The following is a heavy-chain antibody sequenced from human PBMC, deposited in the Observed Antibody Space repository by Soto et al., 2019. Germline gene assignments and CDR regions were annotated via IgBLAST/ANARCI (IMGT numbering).Heavy chain of an antibody. CDR3: GHRRSSGDWTGWYFDY. CDR1: GFSLTTRPVG. V-gene: IGHV2-5*02. D-gene: IGHD2-21*02. CDR2: AYWDDAN. Sequence: QITFKESGPTRVKPTQTLTLTCSFSGFSLTTRPVGVGWIRQSTGKALEWLAFAYWDDANRYSPSLRSRLTVTKDTSKIQVVLTLTNLDPVDTATYYCGHRRSSGDWTGWYFDYWGQGTLVTVSS. J-gene: IGHJ4*02.